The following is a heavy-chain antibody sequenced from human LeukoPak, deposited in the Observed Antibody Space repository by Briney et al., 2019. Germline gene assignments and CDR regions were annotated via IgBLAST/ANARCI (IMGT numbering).Heavy chain of an antibody. CDR2: ISWNSGSI. Sequence: PGRSLRHSCAASGFTFDDYAMHWVRQAPGKGLEWVSGISWNSGSIGYADSVKGRFTISRDNAKNSLYLQMNSLRAEDTALYYRAKSAAGTIYYYYYMDVWGKGTTVTVSS. CDR1: GFTFDDYA. D-gene: IGHD6-13*01. V-gene: IGHV3-9*01. CDR3: AKSAAGTIYYYYYMDV. J-gene: IGHJ6*03.